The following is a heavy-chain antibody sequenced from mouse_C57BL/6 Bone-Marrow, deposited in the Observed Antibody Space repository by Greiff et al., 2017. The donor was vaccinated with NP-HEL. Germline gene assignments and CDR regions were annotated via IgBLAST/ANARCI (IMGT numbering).Heavy chain of an antibody. Sequence: EVMLVESGGGLVQPKGSLKLSCAASGFSFTTYAMNWVRQAPGKGLEWVARIRSKSNNYATYYADSVKDRFTISRDDSESMLYLQMNNLKTEDTAMYYCVRTTTEWYFDVWGTGTTVTVSS. CDR2: IRSKSNNYAT. J-gene: IGHJ1*03. CDR3: VRTTTEWYFDV. CDR1: GFSFTTYA. D-gene: IGHD1-1*01. V-gene: IGHV10-1*01.